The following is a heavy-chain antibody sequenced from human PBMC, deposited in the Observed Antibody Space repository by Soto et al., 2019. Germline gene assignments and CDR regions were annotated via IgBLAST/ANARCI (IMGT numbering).Heavy chain of an antibody. J-gene: IGHJ5*02. D-gene: IGHD6-13*01. V-gene: IGHV4-39*01. CDR2: IYYSGST. CDR1: GGSISSSSFH. CDR3: ARRERAAGTDWWFDP. Sequence: QLQLQESGPGLVKPSETLSLTCTVSGGSISSSSFHWGWIRQPPGKGLEWIGSIYYSGSTYYSPSLKSRVTISVDTSKSQFSLKLSSLTAADTAVYYCARRERAAGTDWWFDPWGQGTLVTVSS.